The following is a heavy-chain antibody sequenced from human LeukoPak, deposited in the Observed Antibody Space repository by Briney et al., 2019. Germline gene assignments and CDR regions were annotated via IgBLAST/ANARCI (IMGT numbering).Heavy chain of an antibody. D-gene: IGHD1-14*01. CDR3: ARDPTGRGSYYYMDV. Sequence: PGGSLRLSCAASGFTFSSYAMHWVRQAPGKGLEWVAVMSNDGSDKNYADSVKGRFTISGDNSKNTLYLQMSSLRAEDTAVYHCARDPTGRGSYYYMDVWGKGTTVTVSS. CDR1: GFTFSSYA. V-gene: IGHV3-30*15. J-gene: IGHJ6*03. CDR2: MSNDGSDK.